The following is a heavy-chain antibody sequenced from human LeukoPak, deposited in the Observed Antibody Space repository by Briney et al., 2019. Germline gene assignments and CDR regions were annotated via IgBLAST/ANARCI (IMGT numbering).Heavy chain of an antibody. J-gene: IGHJ4*02. D-gene: IGHD3-10*01. CDR3: ARVGGFGEFDY. Sequence: GGSLRLSCAASGFTFSSYWMHWVRQAPGKGLVWVSRINSDGSSTSYADSVKGRFTISRDNAKNTLYLQMNSLRAEDTAVYYCARVGGFGEFDYWGQGTLVTVSS. CDR2: INSDGSST. V-gene: IGHV3-74*01. CDR1: GFTFSSYW.